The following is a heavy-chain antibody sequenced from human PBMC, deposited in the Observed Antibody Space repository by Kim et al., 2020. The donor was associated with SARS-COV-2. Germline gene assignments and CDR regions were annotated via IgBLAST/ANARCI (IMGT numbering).Heavy chain of an antibody. CDR1: GGSVSSGSYY. D-gene: IGHD3-10*01. CDR3: ASTRIWFGELSLDY. V-gene: IGHV4-61*01. Sequence: SETLSLTCTVSGGSVSSGSYYWSWIRQPPGKGLEWIGYIYYSGSTNYNPSLKSRVTISVDTSKNQFSLKLSSVTAADTAVYYCASTRIWFGELSLDYWGQGTLVTVSS. CDR2: IYYSGST. J-gene: IGHJ4*02.